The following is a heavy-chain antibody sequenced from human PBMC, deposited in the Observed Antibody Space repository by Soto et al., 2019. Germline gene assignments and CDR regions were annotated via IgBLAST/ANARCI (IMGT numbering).Heavy chain of an antibody. CDR2: IIPIFGTA. CDR1: GGTFSSYA. Sequence: QVQLVQSGAEVKKPGSSVKVSCKASGGTFSSYAISWVRQAPGQGLEWMGGIIPIFGTANYAQKFQGRVTITADESTSTAYMEMSSLRSEDTAVYYCASDRSMVRGSYYFDYWGQGTLVTVSS. CDR3: ASDRSMVRGSYYFDY. V-gene: IGHV1-69*01. J-gene: IGHJ4*02. D-gene: IGHD3-10*01.